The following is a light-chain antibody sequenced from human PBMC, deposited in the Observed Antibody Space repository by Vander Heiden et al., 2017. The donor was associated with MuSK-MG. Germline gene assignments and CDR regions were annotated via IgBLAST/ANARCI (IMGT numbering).Light chain of an antibody. CDR3: QHDDKSPRLT. V-gene: IGKV3-15*01. J-gene: IGKJ4*01. Sequence: EVVMTQSPATLSVSPGERATLSCRASQSVSSNLAWYQQKPGKAPRLLIYGASTRATDPPDRFSGSAYGTEFTLTISRLHSEDFTVYYCQHDDKSPRLTFGGGTKVEIK. CDR1: QSVSSN. CDR2: GAS.